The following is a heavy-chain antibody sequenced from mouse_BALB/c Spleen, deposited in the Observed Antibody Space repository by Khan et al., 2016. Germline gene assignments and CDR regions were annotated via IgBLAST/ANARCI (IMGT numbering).Heavy chain of an antibody. CDR3: ARGGTAWFAY. D-gene: IGHD4-1*01. CDR1: GFTFTDYY. Sequence: EVALVESGGGLVQPGGSLRLSCATSGFTFTDYYMSWVRQPPGKALEWLGFIRNNANGYPTEYSASVKGRFTISRDNSQSILYLHMTTMRAEDSATYYCARGGTAWFAYWGQGTLVTVSS. CDR2: IRNNANGYPT. V-gene: IGHV7-3*02. J-gene: IGHJ3*01.